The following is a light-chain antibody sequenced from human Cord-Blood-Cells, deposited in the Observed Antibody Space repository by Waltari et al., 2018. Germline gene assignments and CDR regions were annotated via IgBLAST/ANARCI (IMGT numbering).Light chain of an antibody. J-gene: IGLJ3*02. V-gene: IGLV1-40*01. Sequence: QYLLPQPRPSFGDPGQRVSHPCTARSATIGAGLSLPFYQPLPGTAPKLLHYGNSNRPSGVPDRFSGSKSGTSASLASTGLQAEDEADYYCQSYDGSLSGWVFGGGTKLTVL. CDR1: SATIGAGLS. CDR3: QSYDGSLSGWV. CDR2: GNS.